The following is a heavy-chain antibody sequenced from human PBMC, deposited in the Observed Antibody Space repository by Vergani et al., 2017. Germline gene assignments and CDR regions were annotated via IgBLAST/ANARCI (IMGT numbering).Heavy chain of an antibody. CDR2: IYWNDDK. D-gene: IGHD3-10*01. J-gene: IGHJ6*02. V-gene: IGHV2-5*01. Sequence: QITLKESGPTLVKPTQTLTLTCTFSGFSLSTSGVGVGWIRQPPGKALEWLALIYWNDDKHYSPSLKSRLTITKDTSKNQVVLTMTNMDPVDTATYYCANYYGSGSYQSRDGMDVWGQGTTVTVSS. CDR3: ANYYGSGSYQSRDGMDV. CDR1: GFSLSTSGVG.